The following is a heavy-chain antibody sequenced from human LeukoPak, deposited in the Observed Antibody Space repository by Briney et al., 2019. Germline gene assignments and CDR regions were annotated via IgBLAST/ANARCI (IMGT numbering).Heavy chain of an antibody. J-gene: IGHJ4*02. V-gene: IGHV3-49*04. CDR1: GLTFSGSA. CDR3: ARGERDFDY. Sequence: GGSLRLSCTFSGLTFSGSAVTWVRQAPGKGLQWIGCTRSKVYGGTTEYAASVKGRITISRDESKSIAYLQMDSLTTEDTAVYFCARGERDFDYWGQGTLVTVSS. D-gene: IGHD3-16*01. CDR2: TRSKVYGGTT.